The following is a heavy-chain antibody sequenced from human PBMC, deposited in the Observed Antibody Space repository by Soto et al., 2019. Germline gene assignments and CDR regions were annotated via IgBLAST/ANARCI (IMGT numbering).Heavy chain of an antibody. CDR3: AMNTYYDFWRGSGPGRGCYYYGMGV. J-gene: IGHJ6*02. Sequence: SQTLSLTCAISGDSVSSNSAAWNWIRQSPSRGLEWLGRTYYRSKWYNDYAVSVKSRITINPDTSKNQFSLQLNSVTPEDTAVYYCAMNTYYDFWRGSGPGRGCYYYGMGVWGRETTFAVAS. CDR1: GDSVSSNSAA. V-gene: IGHV6-1*01. CDR2: TYYRSKWYN. D-gene: IGHD3-3*01.